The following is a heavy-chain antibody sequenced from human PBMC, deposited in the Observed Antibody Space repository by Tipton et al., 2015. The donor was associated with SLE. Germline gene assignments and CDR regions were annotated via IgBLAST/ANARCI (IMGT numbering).Heavy chain of an antibody. CDR2: ISSSSSNI. D-gene: IGHD4-23*01. CDR1: GLTFSSYG. J-gene: IGHJ4*02. Sequence: QLVQSGGGVVQPGRSLRLSCAASGLTFSSYGMHWVRQAPGKGLEGVSYISSSSSNIYYVDSVRGRFTISRDNAKNSLYLHLHSLRAEDTALYYCARGAHADYGGGFDYWGQGTLVTVSS. CDR3: ARGAHADYGGGFDY. V-gene: IGHV3-48*04.